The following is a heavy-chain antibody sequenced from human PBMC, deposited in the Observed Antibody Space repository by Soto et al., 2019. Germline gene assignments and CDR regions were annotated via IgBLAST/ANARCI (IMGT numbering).Heavy chain of an antibody. CDR2: INHSGSA. J-gene: IGHJ6*02. CDR1: GGSFSGYI. Sequence: PSETLSLTCDVYGGSFSGYIWTWIRQTPGKWLQWIGQINHSGSANYNPSLKSRVTISVHTSNSQFSLELSSVTAADTAVYYCARHGLWFGESPPYYYYYYGMDVWGQGTTVTVSS. V-gene: IGHV4-34*01. CDR3: ARHGLWFGESPPYYYYYYGMDV. D-gene: IGHD3-10*01.